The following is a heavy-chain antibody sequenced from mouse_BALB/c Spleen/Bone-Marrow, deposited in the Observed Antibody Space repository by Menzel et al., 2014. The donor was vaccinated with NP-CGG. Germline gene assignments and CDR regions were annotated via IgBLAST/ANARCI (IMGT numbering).Heavy chain of an antibody. V-gene: IGHV5-6-2*01. CDR2: IISNGGGT. J-gene: IGHJ4*01. D-gene: IGHD1-1*01. CDR1: GFNFSSYY. Sequence: EVMLVESGGGLVELGGSLKLSCADSGFNFSSYYMSWVRQTPEKRLELVAAIISNGGGTYYPDTMKGRFIISRDNAKNTLYLQMSSLKSEDTALYYCARRGISTSEGVGAMDYWGQGTSVTVSS. CDR3: ARRGISTSEGVGAMDY.